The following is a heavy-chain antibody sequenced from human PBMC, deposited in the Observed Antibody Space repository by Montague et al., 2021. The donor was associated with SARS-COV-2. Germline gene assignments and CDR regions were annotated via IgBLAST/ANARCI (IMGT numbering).Heavy chain of an antibody. V-gene: IGHV4-59*01. CDR3: AREGSGRGYYYYGMDV. J-gene: IGHJ6*02. CDR1: GGSISSYY. Sequence: LSLPCTVSGGSISSYYWSWIRQPPGKGLEWIGYIYYSGSTNYNPSLKSRVTISVDTSKNQFSLKLSSVTAADTAVYYCAREGSGRGYYYYGMDVWGQGTTVTVSS. CDR2: IYYSGST. D-gene: IGHD3-10*01.